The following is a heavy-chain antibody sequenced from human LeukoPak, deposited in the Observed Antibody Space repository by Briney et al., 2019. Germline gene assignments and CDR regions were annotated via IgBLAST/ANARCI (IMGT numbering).Heavy chain of an antibody. V-gene: IGHV4-59*08. CDR1: GGSISSYY. CDR3: ARLSPRYYDSSGYYFWVPFDY. J-gene: IGHJ4*02. Sequence: PSETLSLTCTVSGGSISSYYWSWIRQPPGKGLEWIGYIYYSGSTNYNPSLKSRVTISVDTSKNQSSLKLSSVTAADTAVYYCARLSPRYYDSSGYYFWVPFDYWGQGTLVTVSS. D-gene: IGHD3-22*01. CDR2: IYYSGST.